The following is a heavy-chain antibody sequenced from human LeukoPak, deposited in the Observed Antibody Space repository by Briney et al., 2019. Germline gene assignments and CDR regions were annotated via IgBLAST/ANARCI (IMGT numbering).Heavy chain of an antibody. V-gene: IGHV3-64*01. D-gene: IGHD3-10*01. CDR3: ARESSGLFAFDI. Sequence: GGSLRLSCAASGFPLRIYDTHCVSQAPGKGLEYVSGISSNGNSPYYANTVKDTFTISRDNAKNTLYLQKASVKDEAMAVYYCARESSGLFAFDIWGQGTMVTVSS. CDR2: ISSNGNSP. J-gene: IGHJ3*02. CDR1: GFPLRIYD.